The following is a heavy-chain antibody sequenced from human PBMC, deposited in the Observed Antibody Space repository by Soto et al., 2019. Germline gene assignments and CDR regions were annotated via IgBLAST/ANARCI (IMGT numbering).Heavy chain of an antibody. J-gene: IGHJ1*01. CDR2: ISGSGRIT. V-gene: IGHV3-23*01. CDR3: AKDVHYDIVTGIEYFHH. CDR1: GFTFSSYA. D-gene: IGHD3-9*01. Sequence: EVELLESGGGLVQPGGSLRLSCAASGFTFSSYAMSWVRRAPGKGLEWVSGISGSGRITKYADSVKGRFIISRDNFNNTLFLQMNSLRAEDTAVYYCAKDVHYDIVTGIEYFHHWAQGTLVTVSS.